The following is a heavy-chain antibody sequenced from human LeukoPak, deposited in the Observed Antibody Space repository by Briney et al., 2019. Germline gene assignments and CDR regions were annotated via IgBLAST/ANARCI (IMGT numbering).Heavy chain of an antibody. V-gene: IGHV3-23*01. J-gene: IGHJ4*02. D-gene: IGHD4-17*01. CDR3: ANPDSGGDYTEYYFDY. CDR2: ISGSGGST. CDR1: GFTFSSYA. Sequence: GGSLRLSCAASGFTFSSYAMSWVRQAPGKGLECVSAISGSGGSTYYADPVKGGFTISRDNSKNTLYLQMNSLRAEDTAVYYCANPDSGGDYTEYYFDYWGQGTLVTVSS.